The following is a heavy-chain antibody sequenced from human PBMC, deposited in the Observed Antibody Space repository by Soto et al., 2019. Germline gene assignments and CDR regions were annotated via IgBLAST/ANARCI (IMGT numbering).Heavy chain of an antibody. V-gene: IGHV1-69*01. Sequence: QVQLVQSGAEVKKPGSSVKVSCNASGGTFSSYAISWVRQAPGQGLEWMGGIIPIFGTANYAQKFQGRVTITADESTSTAYMELSSLRSEDTAVYYCASHREPGEHYYYYGMDVWGQGTTVTVSS. CDR2: IIPIFGTA. CDR1: GGTFSSYA. D-gene: IGHD3-16*01. J-gene: IGHJ6*02. CDR3: ASHREPGEHYYYYGMDV.